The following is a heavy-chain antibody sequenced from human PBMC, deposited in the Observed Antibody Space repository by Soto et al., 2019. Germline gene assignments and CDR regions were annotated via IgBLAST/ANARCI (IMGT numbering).Heavy chain of an antibody. CDR3: ARDGSVYYDSSGYPTPLDY. J-gene: IGHJ4*02. CDR1: GFTFSSYG. Sequence: GGSLRLSCAASGFTFSSYGMHWVRQAPGKGLEWVAVIWYDGSDKYYADSVKGRFTISRDNSKNTLYLQMNSLRVEDTAVYYCARDGSVYYDSSGYPTPLDYWGQGTLVTVSS. D-gene: IGHD3-22*01. V-gene: IGHV3-33*01. CDR2: IWYDGSDK.